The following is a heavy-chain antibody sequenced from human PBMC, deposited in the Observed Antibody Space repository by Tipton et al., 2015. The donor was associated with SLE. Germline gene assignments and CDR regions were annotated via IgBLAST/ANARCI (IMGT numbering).Heavy chain of an antibody. D-gene: IGHD4-17*01. Sequence: SLRLSCAASGFTFSSYWMSWVRQASGKGLEWVGRIRSKANSYATAYAASVRGRFTISRDDSKNTAYLQMNSLKTEDTAVYYCTRYGYFDYWGQGTLVTVSS. CDR2: IRSKANSYAT. CDR3: TRYGYFDY. CDR1: GFTFSSYW. V-gene: IGHV3-73*01. J-gene: IGHJ4*02.